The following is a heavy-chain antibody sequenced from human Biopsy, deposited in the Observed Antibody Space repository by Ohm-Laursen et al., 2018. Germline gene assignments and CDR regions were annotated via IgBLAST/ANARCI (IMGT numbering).Heavy chain of an antibody. CDR2: IDSGGYT. Sequence: SLRLSCSASGFTVSRNYMIWVRQAPGKGLGWVSVIDSGGYTHYTDSVKGRFTISRDNSKNTLYLQMNNLSAEDTAVYYCARSTYYYESSGTRRGLDIWGQGTMVTVSS. CDR3: ARSTYYYESSGTRRGLDI. D-gene: IGHD3-22*01. CDR1: GFTVSRNY. V-gene: IGHV3-53*01. J-gene: IGHJ3*02.